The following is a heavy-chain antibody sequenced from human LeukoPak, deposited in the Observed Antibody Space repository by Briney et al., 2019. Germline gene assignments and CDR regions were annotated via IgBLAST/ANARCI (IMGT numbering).Heavy chain of an antibody. CDR1: GFTYSRYA. Sequence: AGSLRLSCAASGFTYSRYAMHWVRQAPGKGLQWVAVISYDGSNKYYADSVKGRFTISRDNSKNTLYLQMNSLRAEDTAVYYCARAVASSGYWLDYWGQGTLVTVSS. V-gene: IGHV3-30*01. J-gene: IGHJ4*02. CDR2: ISYDGSNK. D-gene: IGHD3-22*01. CDR3: ARAVASSGYWLDY.